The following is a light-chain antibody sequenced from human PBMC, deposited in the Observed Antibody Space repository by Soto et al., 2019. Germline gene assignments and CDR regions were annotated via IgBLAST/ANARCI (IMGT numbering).Light chain of an antibody. CDR3: QSYDSILSGSV. CDR1: SSNIGAGYD. V-gene: IGLV1-40*01. Sequence: QSVLTQPPSVSGAPGQRVTISCTGSSSNIGAGYDVHWYQQLPGTAPKLLIYRNSNRPSGVPDRVSGSKSGTSASLAITGLQAEDEADYYCQSYDSILSGSVFGGGTKQTV. J-gene: IGLJ3*02. CDR2: RNS.